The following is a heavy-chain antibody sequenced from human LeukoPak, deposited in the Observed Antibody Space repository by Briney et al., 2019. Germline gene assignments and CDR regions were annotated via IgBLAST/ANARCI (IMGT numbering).Heavy chain of an antibody. D-gene: IGHD2-2*01. CDR1: GFTFSLYW. CDR3: ARHAYCSSTSCPHRYFQH. V-gene: IGHV3-7*01. CDR2: IKEDGSEK. Sequence: GGSLRLSCAASGFTFSLYWMAWVRQAPGKGLEWVANIKEDGSEKYYVDSVKGRFTISRDNAKNSMYLEMNSLRAEDTAVYYCARHAYCSSTSCPHRYFQHWGQGTLVTVSS. J-gene: IGHJ1*01.